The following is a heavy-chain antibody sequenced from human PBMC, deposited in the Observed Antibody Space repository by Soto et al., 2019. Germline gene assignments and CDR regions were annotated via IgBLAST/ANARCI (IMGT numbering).Heavy chain of an antibody. CDR2: ISYDGSNK. CDR1: GFTFSSYA. Sequence: PGGSLRLSCAASGFTFSSYAMHWVRQAPGKGLEWVAVISYDGSNKYYADSVKGRFTISRDNSKNTLYLQMNSLRAEDTAVYYCARASAKAVAFDYWGQGTLVTVSS. J-gene: IGHJ4*02. V-gene: IGHV3-30-3*01. D-gene: IGHD6-19*01. CDR3: ARASAKAVAFDY.